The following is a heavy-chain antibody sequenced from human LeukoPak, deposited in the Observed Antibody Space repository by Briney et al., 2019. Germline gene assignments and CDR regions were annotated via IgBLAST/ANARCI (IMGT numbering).Heavy chain of an antibody. CDR1: GFTFSSYA. Sequence: GGSLRLSCAASGFTFSSYAMSWVRQAPGKGLEWVLGISGRGDSTYYADSVKGRFTISRDNSKNTLYLQMNSLRAEDTAVYYCTKDGGRTIMVVAASHYWGQGTLVTVSS. CDR2: ISGRGDST. D-gene: IGHD2-15*01. V-gene: IGHV3-23*01. CDR3: TKDGGRTIMVVAASHY. J-gene: IGHJ4*02.